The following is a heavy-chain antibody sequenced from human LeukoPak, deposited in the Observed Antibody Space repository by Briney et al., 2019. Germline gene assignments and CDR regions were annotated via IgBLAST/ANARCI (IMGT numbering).Heavy chain of an antibody. CDR2: INHSGST. J-gene: IGHJ4*02. CDR3: ARRQWLVSDY. Sequence: SETLSLTCAVYGGSFSGYYWSWIRQPPGKGLEWIGEINHSGSTNYNPSLKSRVTISVDTSKNQFSLKLSSVTAADTAVYYCARRQWLVSDYWGQGTLVTVPS. D-gene: IGHD6-19*01. V-gene: IGHV4-34*01. CDR1: GGSFSGYY.